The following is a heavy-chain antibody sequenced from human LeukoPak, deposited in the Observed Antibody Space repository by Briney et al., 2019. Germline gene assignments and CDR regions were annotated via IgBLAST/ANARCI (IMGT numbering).Heavy chain of an antibody. CDR2: IHTSGST. CDR3: AKDSVAVAGLVNHFDY. D-gene: IGHD6-19*01. Sequence: PSETLSLTCTVSGGSISSYYWNWIRQPAGKGLEWIGRIHTSGSTNYNPSLKSRVTMSVDTSKNKFSLKLSSVTAADTAVYYCAKDSVAVAGLVNHFDYWGRGTLVTVSS. J-gene: IGHJ4*02. CDR1: GGSISSYY. V-gene: IGHV4-4*07.